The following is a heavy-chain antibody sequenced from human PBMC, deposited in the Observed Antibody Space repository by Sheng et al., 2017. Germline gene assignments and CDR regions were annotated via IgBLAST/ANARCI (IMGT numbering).Heavy chain of an antibody. Sequence: EVRLVESGGNLVHPGGSLRLSCGASGFTFSTSWMNWVRQTPGKALEWVADINPAGSQIYYADSVKGRFTIARDNAKNSLYLQMNSLRAEDTAIYFCRRSLDYWGQGTQVTVSS. V-gene: IGHV3-7*01. CDR2: INPAGSQI. D-gene: IGHD3-10*01. J-gene: IGHJ4*02. CDR3: RRSLDY. CDR1: GFTFSTSW.